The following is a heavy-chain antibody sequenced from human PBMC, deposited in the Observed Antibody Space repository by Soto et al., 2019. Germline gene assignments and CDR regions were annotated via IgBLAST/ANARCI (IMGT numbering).Heavy chain of an antibody. Sequence: SETLSLTCTVSGGSISSSSYYWGWIRQPPGKGLEWIGSIYYSGSTYYNPSLKSRVTISVDTSKKQFSLKLSSVTAADKALYNGVRQNTAQGYYYGMEVCGQGTTV. CDR3: VRQNTAQGYYYGMEV. D-gene: IGHD2-21*02. J-gene: IGHJ6*02. CDR1: GGSISSSSYY. CDR2: IYYSGST. V-gene: IGHV4-39*01.